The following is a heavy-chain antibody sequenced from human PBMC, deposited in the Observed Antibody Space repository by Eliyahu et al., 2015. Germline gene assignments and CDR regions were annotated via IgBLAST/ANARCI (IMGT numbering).Heavy chain of an antibody. CDR1: GGXXSSWXQ. CDR3: ARGRGDFVVVPASI. J-gene: IGHJ4*02. D-gene: IGHD2-2*02. V-gene: IGHV4-39*01. CDR2: ISYSGSA. Sequence: QLQLQESGPGLVKPSETLSXICTVSGGXXSSWXQLXGWPRAPPGKGLEWIGSISYSGSAYYNPSLKSRVTISVDTSKNQFSLKLSSVTAADTAVYYCARGRGDFVVVPASIWGQGTLVTVSS.